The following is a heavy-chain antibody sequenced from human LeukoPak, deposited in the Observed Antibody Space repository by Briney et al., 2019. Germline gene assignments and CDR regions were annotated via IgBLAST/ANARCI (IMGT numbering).Heavy chain of an antibody. J-gene: IGHJ4*02. CDR3: ARGSYSSSWYSTNYYFDY. D-gene: IGHD6-13*01. CDR1: GFTFSSYW. CDR2: IKQDGSEK. Sequence: HPGGSLRLSCAASGFTFSSYWMSWVRQAPGKGLEWVANIKQDGSEKYYVDSVKGRFTISRDDAKNPLYLQMNSLRAEDTAVYYCARGSYSSSWYSTNYYFDYWGQGTLVTVSS. V-gene: IGHV3-7*01.